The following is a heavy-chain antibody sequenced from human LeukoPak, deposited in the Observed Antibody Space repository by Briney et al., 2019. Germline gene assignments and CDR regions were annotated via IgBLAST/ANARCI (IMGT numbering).Heavy chain of an antibody. D-gene: IGHD2-2*01. CDR2: INGDGSWT. J-gene: IGHJ4*02. Sequence: QPGGSLRLSCTASGNYCMHWVRQAPGKGLVWVSHINGDGSWTTYADSVKGRFTISKDNAKNTVYLQMNNLRAEDTAVYYCVSFYETYWGRGTLVTVSS. V-gene: IGHV3-74*01. CDR3: VSFYETY. CDR1: GNYC.